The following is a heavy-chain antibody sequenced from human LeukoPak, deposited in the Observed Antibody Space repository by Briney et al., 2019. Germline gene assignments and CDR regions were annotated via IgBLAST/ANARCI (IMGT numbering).Heavy chain of an antibody. V-gene: IGHV4-61*02. CDR1: GGSICSGSYY. J-gene: IGHJ4*02. Sequence: SETLSLSCTVSGGSICSGSYYWSWIRQPAGKGLEWIGRIYTSGSTNYNPSLKSRVTISVDTSKNHFSLKLTSVTAADTAVYYCARDQTYSGSGIYTYFDYWGQGILVTVSS. CDR2: IYTSGST. CDR3: ARDQTYSGSGIYTYFDY. D-gene: IGHD3-10*01.